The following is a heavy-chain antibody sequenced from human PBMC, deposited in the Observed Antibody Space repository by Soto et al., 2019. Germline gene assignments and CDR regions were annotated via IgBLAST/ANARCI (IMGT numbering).Heavy chain of an antibody. D-gene: IGHD2-2*01. CDR2: IYHSGST. J-gene: IGHJ5*02. Sequence: SETLSLTCAVYGGSFSGYYWSWIRQPPGKGLEWIGDIYHSGSTNYNPSLKSRVTMSVDTSKKQFSLKLSSVTAAATAVYYCAGGRIVVVPAATQYNCFDPWGQGTLVTVSS. CDR1: GGSFSGYY. CDR3: AGGRIVVVPAATQYNCFDP. V-gene: IGHV4-34*01.